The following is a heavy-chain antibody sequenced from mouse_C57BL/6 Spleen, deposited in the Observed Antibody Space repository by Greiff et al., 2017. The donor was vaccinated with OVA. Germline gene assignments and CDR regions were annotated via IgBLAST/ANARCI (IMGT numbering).Heavy chain of an antibody. V-gene: IGHV5-17*01. CDR1: GFTFSDYG. J-gene: IGHJ2*01. CDR3: ARANPPFGY. Sequence: DVMLVESGGGLVKPGGSLKLSCAASGFTFSDYGMHWVRQAPEKGLEWVAYISSGSSTIYYADTVKGRFTISRDNAKNTLFLHMTSLRSEDTAMYYCARANPPFGYWGQGTTLTVSS. CDR2: ISSGSSTI.